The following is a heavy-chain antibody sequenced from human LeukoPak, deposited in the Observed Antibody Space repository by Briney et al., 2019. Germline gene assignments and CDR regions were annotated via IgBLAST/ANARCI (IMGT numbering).Heavy chain of an antibody. CDR3: ARTIDYGGNSGWFDP. Sequence: GESLKISCKGSGYSFTSYRIGWVRQMPGKGLEWMGIIYPGDSDTTYSPPFQGQVTISADKSISTAYLQWSSLKASDTAMYYCARTIDYGGNSGWFDPWGQGTLVIVSS. CDR1: GYSFTSYR. CDR2: IYPGDSDT. D-gene: IGHD4-23*01. J-gene: IGHJ5*02. V-gene: IGHV5-51*01.